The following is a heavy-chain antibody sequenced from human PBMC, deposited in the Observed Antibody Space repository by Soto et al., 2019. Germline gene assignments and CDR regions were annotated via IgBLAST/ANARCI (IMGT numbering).Heavy chain of an antibody. D-gene: IGHD4-17*01. CDR2: ISHRGRT. J-gene: IGHJ6*03. Sequence: QVQLQQWGAGLLKPSETLSLTCAVYGGSFSGYSWSWIRQPPGEGXEWIGEISHRGRTNYNPSLERRVTISEDASKDQFSLRLXSXTXAXXXXXXXXXXXXXXXXXXXXXXXYXDYASDDYYYMDVWGKGTTVTVSS. CDR1: GGSFSGYS. V-gene: IGHV4-34*01. CDR3: XXXXXXXXXXXXXXXXYXDYASDDYYYMDV.